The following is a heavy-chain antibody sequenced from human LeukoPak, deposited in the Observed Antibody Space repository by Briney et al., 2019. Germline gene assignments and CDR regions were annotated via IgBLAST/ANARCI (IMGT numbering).Heavy chain of an antibody. Sequence: GESLKISCKGSGYSFTSYWIGWVRQTPGKGLEWMGIIYPGDSDTRYSPSFQGQVTISADKSISTAYLQWSSLKASDTAMYYCARDRIVVVPAVEAYYYYGMDVWGQGTTVTVSS. V-gene: IGHV5-51*01. D-gene: IGHD2-2*01. CDR3: ARDRIVVVPAVEAYYYYGMDV. J-gene: IGHJ6*02. CDR1: GYSFTSYW. CDR2: IYPGDSDT.